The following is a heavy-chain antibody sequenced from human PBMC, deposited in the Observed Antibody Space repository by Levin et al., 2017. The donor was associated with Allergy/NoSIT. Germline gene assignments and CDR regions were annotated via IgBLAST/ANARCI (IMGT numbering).Heavy chain of an antibody. V-gene: IGHV3-74*01. CDR1: GFTFSSFW. CDR2: MNSDGSST. J-gene: IGHJ6*02. Sequence: GESLKISCAASGFTFSSFWMHWVRQVPGKGLVWVSRMNSDGSSTSYADSVKGRFTISRDNAKNTLYLQMNSLRAEDTAVYYCARDKIAPWGYCSSTSCYYGMDVWGQGTTVTVSS. CDR3: ARDKIAPWGYCSSTSCYYGMDV. D-gene: IGHD2-2*01.